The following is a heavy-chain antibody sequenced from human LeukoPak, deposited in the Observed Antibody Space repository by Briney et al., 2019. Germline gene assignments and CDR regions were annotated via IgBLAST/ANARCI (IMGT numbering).Heavy chain of an antibody. CDR2: FSSSGSTI. Sequence: PGGSLRLSCAASGFTFSDYYMSWIRQAPGKGLEWVSYFSSSGSTIYYADSVKGRFTISRDNSKNTLYLQMNSLRAEDTAVYYCARVKQQLVLDYWGRGTLVTVSS. J-gene: IGHJ4*02. CDR3: ARVKQQLVLDY. CDR1: GFTFSDYY. D-gene: IGHD6-13*01. V-gene: IGHV3-11*04.